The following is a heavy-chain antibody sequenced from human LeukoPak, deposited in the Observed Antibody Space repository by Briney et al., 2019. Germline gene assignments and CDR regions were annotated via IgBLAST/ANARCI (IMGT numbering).Heavy chain of an antibody. Sequence: PSETLSLACAVYGGSFSGYYWVWIRQPPGKGLEWIGEINHSGSTNYNPSRKSRVTISVDTSKNQFSLKLSSVTAADTAVYYCARHHYDSSGYYYWGTTYYFDYWGQGTLVTVSS. V-gene: IGHV4-34*01. CDR2: INHSGST. J-gene: IGHJ4*02. CDR1: GGSFSGYY. CDR3: ARHHYDSSGYYYWGTTYYFDY. D-gene: IGHD3-22*01.